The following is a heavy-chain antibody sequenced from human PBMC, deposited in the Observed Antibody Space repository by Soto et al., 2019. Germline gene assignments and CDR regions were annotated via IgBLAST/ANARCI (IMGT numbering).Heavy chain of an antibody. CDR2: ISWSSGSI. CDR1: GFTFDDYA. V-gene: IGHV3-9*01. CDR3: TKASDSDLSPRGGDY. D-gene: IGHD2-15*01. Sequence: EVQLVESGGGLVQPGRSLRLSCAASGFTFDDYAMHWVRQAPGKGLEWVSGISWSSGSIGYADAVNGRFTISRDNAQNTLYLQMNSLRAGDTAFYYCTKASDSDLSPRGGDYWGQGTLVTVSS. J-gene: IGHJ4*02.